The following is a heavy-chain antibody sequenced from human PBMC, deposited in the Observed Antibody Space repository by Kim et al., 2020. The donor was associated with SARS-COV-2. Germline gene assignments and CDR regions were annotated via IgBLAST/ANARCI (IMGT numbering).Heavy chain of an antibody. CDR2: ISGSGGST. CDR3: ARGVPAAWLYPEADGFDP. J-gene: IGHJ5*02. D-gene: IGHD2-2*01. Sequence: GGSLRLSCAASGFTFSSYAMSWVRQAPGKGLEWVSAISGSGGSTYYADSVKGRFTISRDNSKNTLYLQMNSLRAEDTAVYYCARGVPAAWLYPEADGFDPWGQGTLVTVSS. CDR1: GFTFSSYA. V-gene: IGHV3-23*01.